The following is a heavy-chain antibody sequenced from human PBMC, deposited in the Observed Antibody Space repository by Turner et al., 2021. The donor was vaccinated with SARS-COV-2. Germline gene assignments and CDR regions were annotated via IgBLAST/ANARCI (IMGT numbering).Heavy chain of an antibody. V-gene: IGHV4-39*01. CDR3: ARFEYGYSYDFGFDY. CDR2: IYYSGST. CDR1: GGSISSSSYY. J-gene: IGHJ4*02. D-gene: IGHD5-18*01. Sequence: QLQLQESGPGLVKPAETLSLTCTVSGGSISSSSYYWGWIRQPPGKGLEWIGSIYYSGSTYYNPSLKSRVTISVDTSKNQFSLKLSSVTAADTAVYCCARFEYGYSYDFGFDYWGQGTLVTVSS.